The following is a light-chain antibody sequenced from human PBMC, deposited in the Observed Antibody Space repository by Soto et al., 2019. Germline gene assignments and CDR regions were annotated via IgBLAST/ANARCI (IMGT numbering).Light chain of an antibody. J-gene: IGKJ5*01. CDR3: QQRSNWPST. CDR1: QSVSRC. CDR2: DAS. Sequence: ELVLTQSPATLSLSPGEKAPIPCRASQSVSRCLAWYHQKPGQAPRLLIYDASNRATGIPARFSGSGSGTDFTLTISSLEPEDFAVYYCQQRSNWPSTFGQGTRLEIK. V-gene: IGKV3-11*01.